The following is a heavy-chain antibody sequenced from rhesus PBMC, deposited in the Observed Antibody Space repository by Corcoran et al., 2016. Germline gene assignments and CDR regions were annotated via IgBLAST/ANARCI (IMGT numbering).Heavy chain of an antibody. J-gene: IGHJ4*01. CDR3: ARQGGRFFDY. V-gene: IGHV4-99*01. D-gene: IGHD1-44*02. CDR2: ISGSSGST. Sequence: QVQLQESGPGLVKPSATLSLTCAVSGYSISSGYYWGLIRQPPGKGLEYIGYISGSSGSTYYNPSLKSRVTISKDTSKNQLSLKLSSVTAADTAVYYCARQGGRFFDYWGQGVLVTVSS. CDR1: GYSISSGYY.